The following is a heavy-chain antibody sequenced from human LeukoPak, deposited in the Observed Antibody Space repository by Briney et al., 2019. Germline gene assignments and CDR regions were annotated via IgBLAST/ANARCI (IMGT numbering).Heavy chain of an antibody. CDR1: GGSISPYY. CDR2: INHSGST. Sequence: PSETLSLTCTVSGGSISPYYWSWIRQPPGKGLEWIGEINHSGSTNYNPSLKSRVTISVDTSKNQFSLKLSSVTAADTAVYYCARGRMGSYYYYYYMDVWGKGTTVTVSS. V-gene: IGHV4-34*01. D-gene: IGHD1-26*01. J-gene: IGHJ6*03. CDR3: ARGRMGSYYYYYYMDV.